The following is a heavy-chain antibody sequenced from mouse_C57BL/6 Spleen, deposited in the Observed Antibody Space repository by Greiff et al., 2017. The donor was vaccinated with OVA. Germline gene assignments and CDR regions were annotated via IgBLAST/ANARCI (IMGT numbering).Heavy chain of an antibody. V-gene: IGHV1-52*01. Sequence: QVPLQQPGAELVRPGSSVKLSCKASGYTFTSYWMHWVKQRPIQGLEWICNIDPSDSETLYNQKFKDKATLTVDKSSSTAYMQLSSLTSADTAVYYCASWGKGAYFDYWGQGTTLTVSS. CDR3: ASWGKGAYFDY. CDR2: IDPSDSET. J-gene: IGHJ2*01. CDR1: GYTFTSYW. D-gene: IGHD2-1*01.